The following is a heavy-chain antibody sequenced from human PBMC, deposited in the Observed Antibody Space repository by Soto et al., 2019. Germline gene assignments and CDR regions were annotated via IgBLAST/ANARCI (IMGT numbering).Heavy chain of an antibody. CDR1: GGSVSSGSYY. CDR2: IYYSGST. CDR3: ARARSGIYHDYGDQATGGDYWYLDY. J-gene: IGHJ4*02. V-gene: IGHV4-61*01. Sequence: SETLSLTCTVSGGSVSSGSYYWSWIRQPPGKGLEWIGYIYYSGSTNYNPSLKSRVTISVETSKNQFALKLSSVTAADTAVYYCARARSGIYHDYGDQATGGDYWYLDYGGQGTLVTVSP. D-gene: IGHD4-17*01.